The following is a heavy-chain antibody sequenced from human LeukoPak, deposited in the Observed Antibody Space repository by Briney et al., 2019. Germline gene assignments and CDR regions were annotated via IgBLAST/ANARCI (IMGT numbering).Heavy chain of an antibody. CDR3: ARVGYSGYDWFIAVAGDAFDI. CDR1: GGSFSGYY. J-gene: IGHJ3*02. V-gene: IGHV4-34*01. CDR2: TNRSGST. Sequence: PSETLSLTCAVYGGSFSGYYWSWIRQPPGKGLEWIGETNRSGSTNYNPSLKSRVTISVDTSKNQFSLKLSSVTAADTAVYYCARVGYSGYDWFIAVAGDAFDIWGQGTMVTVSS. D-gene: IGHD5-12*01.